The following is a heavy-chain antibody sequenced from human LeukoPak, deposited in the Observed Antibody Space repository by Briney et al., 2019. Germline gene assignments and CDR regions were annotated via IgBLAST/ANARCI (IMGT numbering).Heavy chain of an antibody. CDR2: ISYDGSNK. D-gene: IGHD3-10*01. J-gene: IGHJ4*02. CDR3: ASGIRGQYYFDY. CDR1: GFTFSSYA. V-gene: IGHV3-30-3*01. Sequence: GGSLRLSCAASGFTFSSYAMHWVRQAPGKGLEWVAVISYDGSNKYYADSVKGRFTISRDNSKNTLYLQMNSLRAEDTAVYYCASGIRGQYYFDYWGQGTLVTVSS.